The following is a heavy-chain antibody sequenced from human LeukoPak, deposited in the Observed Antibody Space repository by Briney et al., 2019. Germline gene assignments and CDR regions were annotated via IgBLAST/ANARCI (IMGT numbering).Heavy chain of an antibody. J-gene: IGHJ4*02. V-gene: IGHV4-59*01. Sequence: SETLSLTCTVSGGSISSYYLSWIRQPPGKGLEWIGYIYYSGSTNYNPSLKSRVTISVDTSKNQFSLKLSSVTAADTAVYYCARTAYSHFDCWGQGTLVTVSS. CDR2: IYYSGST. D-gene: IGHD4-11*01. CDR3: ARTAYSHFDC. CDR1: GGSISSYY.